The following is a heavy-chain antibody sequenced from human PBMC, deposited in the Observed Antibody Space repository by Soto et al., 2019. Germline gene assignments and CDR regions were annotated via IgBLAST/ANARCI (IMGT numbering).Heavy chain of an antibody. CDR1: GFTFSSYS. D-gene: IGHD6-19*01. Sequence: KPGGSLRLSCAASGFTFSSYSMNWVRQAPGKGLEWVSSISSSSSYIYYADSVKGRFTISRDNAKNSLYLQMNSLRAEDTAVYYCATMTRIAVAGYFDYWGQGTLVTVSS. CDR3: ATMTRIAVAGYFDY. J-gene: IGHJ4*02. CDR2: ISSSSSYI. V-gene: IGHV3-21*01.